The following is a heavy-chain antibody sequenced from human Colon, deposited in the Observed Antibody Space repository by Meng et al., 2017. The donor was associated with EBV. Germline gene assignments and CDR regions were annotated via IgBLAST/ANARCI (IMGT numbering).Heavy chain of an antibody. D-gene: IGHD4-17*01. CDR1: GDSSTRNGC. CDR2: IHHTGYS. V-gene: IGHV4-4*03. CDR3: ARRDYGNYPLKSP. Sequence: VQLQECGPARVEDPGAPYVICAVDGDSSTRNGCWSWVRQPPGKGLEVNGQIHHTGYSTFNPSLQSRVTMSVDKSKNQFFLTVRSVTASDTAVDYCARRDYGNYPLKSPWGQGVLVTVSS. J-gene: IGHJ5*02.